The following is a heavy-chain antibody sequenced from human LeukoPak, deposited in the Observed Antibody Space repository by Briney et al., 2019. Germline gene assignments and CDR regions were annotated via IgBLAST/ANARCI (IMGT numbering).Heavy chain of an antibody. CDR2: INHSGST. J-gene: IGHJ4*02. CDR3: ARDGFSGGSCYRFFDY. D-gene: IGHD2-15*01. Sequence: SETLSLTCAVSGGSFSGYYWSWIRQPPGKGLEWIGEINHSGSTNHNPSLKSRVTISVDTSKNQFSLKLSSVTAADTAVYYCARDGFSGGSCYRFFDYWGQGTLVTVSS. V-gene: IGHV4-34*01. CDR1: GGSFSGYY.